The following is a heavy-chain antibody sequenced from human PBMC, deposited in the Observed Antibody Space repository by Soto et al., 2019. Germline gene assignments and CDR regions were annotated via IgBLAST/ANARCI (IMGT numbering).Heavy chain of an antibody. Sequence: EVQLVESGGGLVQPGGSLRLSCAASGFTFSDHYMDWVRQAPGKGLEWVGRTRNKANSYTTEYAASVKGRFNISRDDSKHSLYLQMNSLNTEDTAVYYCARARSGYRSSWYHYSYYMDVWGKGTTVTVSS. J-gene: IGHJ6*03. CDR2: TRNKANSYTT. V-gene: IGHV3-72*01. CDR3: ARARSGYRSSWYHYSYYMDV. CDR1: GFTFSDHY. D-gene: IGHD6-13*01.